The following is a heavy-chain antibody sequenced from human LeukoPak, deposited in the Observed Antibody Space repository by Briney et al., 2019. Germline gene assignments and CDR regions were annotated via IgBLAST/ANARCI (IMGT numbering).Heavy chain of an antibody. CDR3: ARGPQLEHYDFWSGYRGIGHYYYYYGMDV. Sequence: ASVKVSCKASGYTFTSYDINWVRQATGQGLEWMGWMNPNSGNTGYAQKFQGGVTMTRNTSISTAYMELSSLRSEDTAVYYCARGPQLEHYDFWSGYRGIGHYYYYYGMDVWGQGTTVTVSS. J-gene: IGHJ6*02. V-gene: IGHV1-8*01. CDR1: GYTFTSYD. D-gene: IGHD3-3*01. CDR2: MNPNSGNT.